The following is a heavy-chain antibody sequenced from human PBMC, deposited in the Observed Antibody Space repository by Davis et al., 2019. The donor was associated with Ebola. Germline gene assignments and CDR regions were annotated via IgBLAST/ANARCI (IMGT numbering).Heavy chain of an antibody. CDR2: IGSSSNGR. D-gene: IGHD2-15*01. V-gene: IGHV3-23*01. CDR3: AKDLYWWSASDV. J-gene: IGHJ6*02. Sequence: GESLKISCAASGFTFISYSMNWVRQAPGKGLEWVSGIGSSSNGRHYADSVRGRFTISRDDSKNTVFLEMNGLRAEDTAVYYCAKDLYWWSASDVWGQGTTVTVSS. CDR1: GFTFISYS.